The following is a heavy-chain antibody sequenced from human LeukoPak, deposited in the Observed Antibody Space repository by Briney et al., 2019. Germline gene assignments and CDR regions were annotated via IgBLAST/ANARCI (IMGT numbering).Heavy chain of an antibody. CDR2: ISSSGTPV. J-gene: IGHJ4*02. CDR3: GRGVNDYGDYRGFDH. Sequence: GGSQRLSCAASGFTFSSYAMNWVRQTPGKGLEVISSISSSGTPVYYADSVKGRFTISRDNARKSLSLEMNSLRAEDTAVYFCGRGVNDYGDYRGFDHWGQGTLVTVSS. D-gene: IGHD4-17*01. CDR1: GFTFSSYA. V-gene: IGHV3-48*03.